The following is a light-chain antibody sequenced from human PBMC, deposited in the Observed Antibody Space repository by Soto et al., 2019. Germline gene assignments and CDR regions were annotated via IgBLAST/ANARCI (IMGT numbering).Light chain of an antibody. CDR2: GNS. CDR3: QAFDNSLSASGV. CDR1: SSHIGATYD. J-gene: IGLJ3*02. V-gene: IGLV1-40*01. Sequence: QSVLTQPPSVSGAPRQRVTISCAGSSSHIGATYDIHWYQQLPGAAPRLLIYGNSNRPSGVPDRFAGSKSGTSASLAIIGLRVEDEGIYYCQAFDNSLSASGVFGGGTKVTVL.